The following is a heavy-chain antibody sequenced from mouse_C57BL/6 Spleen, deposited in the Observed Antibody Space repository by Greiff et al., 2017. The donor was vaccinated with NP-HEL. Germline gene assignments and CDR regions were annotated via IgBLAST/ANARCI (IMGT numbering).Heavy chain of an antibody. D-gene: IGHD2-4*01. V-gene: IGHV1-55*01. CDR2: IYPGSGST. CDR3: AREEDYPDY. CDR1: GYTFTSYW. J-gene: IGHJ2*01. Sequence: QVHVKQPGAELVKPGASVKMSCKASGYTFTSYWITWVKQRPGQGLEWIGDIYPGSGSTNYNEKFKSKATLTVDTSSSTAYMQLSSLTSEDSAVYYCAREEDYPDYWGQGTTLTVSS.